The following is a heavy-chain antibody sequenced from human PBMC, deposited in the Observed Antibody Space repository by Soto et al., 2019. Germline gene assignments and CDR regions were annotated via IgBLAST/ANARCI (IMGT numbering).Heavy chain of an antibody. CDR1: GGSFSGYF. V-gene: IGHV4-34*01. CDR2: INHSGST. D-gene: IGHD3-22*01. Sequence: ASETLSLTCAVYGGSFSGYFWSWIRQPPGKGPEWIGEINHSGSTNSNPSLKSRVTMSVDTSKNQFSLKLSSVTAADTAVYYCARGISMIVEVQRDAPDKYYFDSWSQGTLVTVSS. J-gene: IGHJ4*02. CDR3: ARGISMIVEVQRDAPDKYYFDS.